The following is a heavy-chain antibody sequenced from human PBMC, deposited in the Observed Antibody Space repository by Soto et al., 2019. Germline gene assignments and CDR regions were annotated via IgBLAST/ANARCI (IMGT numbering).Heavy chain of an antibody. J-gene: IGHJ6*02. CDR2: ISSSSSYI. CDR1: GFTFSSYS. V-gene: IGHV3-21*01. CDR3: ARDDWDIVREV. D-gene: IGHD2-8*01. Sequence: EVQLVESGGGLVKPGGSLRLSCAASGFTFSSYSMNWVRQAPGKGLEWVSSISSSSSYIYYADSVKGRFTISRDNAKNSLYLQMNSLRAEDAAVYYCARDDWDIVREVWGQGTTVPVSS.